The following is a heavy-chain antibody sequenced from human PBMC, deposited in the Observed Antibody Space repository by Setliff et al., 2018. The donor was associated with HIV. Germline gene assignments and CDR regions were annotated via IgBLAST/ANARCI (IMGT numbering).Heavy chain of an antibody. CDR2: IAWHGGDP. CDR3: ARDGLEGDMAGRQRTYAFGY. Sequence: GESLRLSCAASGFTFSSYWMHWVRQAPGKGLEWVSGIAWHGGDPRYADSVKGRFTISRDNAKNSLYLRMNSLRVEDTAVYYCARDGLEGDMAGRQRTYAFGYWGQGTLVTVSS. J-gene: IGHJ4*02. CDR1: GFTFSSYW. D-gene: IGHD2-15*01. V-gene: IGHV3-74*01.